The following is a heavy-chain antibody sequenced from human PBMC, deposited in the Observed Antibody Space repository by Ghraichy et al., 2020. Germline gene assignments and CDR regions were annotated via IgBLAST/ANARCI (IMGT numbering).Heavy chain of an antibody. Sequence: GESLNISCTASGFSFRGNGVHWVRQAPGKGLEWVAVVWDGATNKYYGDSVKGRFTISRDNSKNTVDLQMNSLRVEDTAVYYCARDGSFGLDVWGQGTTVTVSS. J-gene: IGHJ6*02. V-gene: IGHV3-33*01. CDR2: VWDGATNK. CDR1: GFSFRGNG. CDR3: ARDGSFGLDV. D-gene: IGHD1-14*01.